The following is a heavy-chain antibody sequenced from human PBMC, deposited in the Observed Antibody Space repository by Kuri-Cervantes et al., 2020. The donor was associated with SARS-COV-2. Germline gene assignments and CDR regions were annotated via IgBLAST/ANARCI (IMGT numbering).Heavy chain of an antibody. D-gene: IGHD7-27*01. CDR3: ARGTGDLDQ. Sequence: SQTLSLTCAVYGESFSGYYWTWIRQSPGKGLEWIGEVNHSGSTNYNPSLRSRVTMSVDTSKNQFSLKLTSVTAADTAVYYCARGTGDLDQWGQGTLVTVSS. CDR1: GESFSGYY. V-gene: IGHV4-34*01. J-gene: IGHJ5*02. CDR2: VNHSGST.